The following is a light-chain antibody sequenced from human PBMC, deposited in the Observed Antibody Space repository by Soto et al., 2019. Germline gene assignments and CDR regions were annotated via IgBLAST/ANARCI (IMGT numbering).Light chain of an antibody. CDR2: GAS. CDR1: QGVSRK. Sequence: DIVMTQSPATLSVAPGERVTFSCRASQGVSRKLAWYQHKPGQAPRLLISGASTGATGIPARFSGSGSGTEFTLTISSLQSEDCAIYYCQQRRDWPPYTFGQGTKVDIK. V-gene: IGKV3-15*01. J-gene: IGKJ2*01. CDR3: QQRRDWPPYT.